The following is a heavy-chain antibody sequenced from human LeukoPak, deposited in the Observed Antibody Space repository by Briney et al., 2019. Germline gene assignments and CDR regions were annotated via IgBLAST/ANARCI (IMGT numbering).Heavy chain of an antibody. CDR2: IWYDGSNK. J-gene: IGHJ4*02. CDR3: ARGIAGAGLSFDY. CDR1: GFTFSSYG. V-gene: IGHV3-33*01. Sequence: GRSLRLSCAASGFTFSSYGMHWVRQAPGKGLEWVAVIWYDGSNKYYADSVKGRFTISRDNSKNTLYLQMNSLRAEDTAVYYCARGIAGAGLSFDYWGQGTLVTVSS. D-gene: IGHD6-13*01.